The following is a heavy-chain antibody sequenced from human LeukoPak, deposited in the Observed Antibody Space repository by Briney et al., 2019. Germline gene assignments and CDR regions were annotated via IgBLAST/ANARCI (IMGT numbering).Heavy chain of an antibody. V-gene: IGHV3-23*01. J-gene: IGHJ4*02. D-gene: IGHD5-18*01. CDR2: ICGSGGST. CDR3: AKALPAMVVYYFDY. Sequence: GSLRLSCAASGFPFSSYAMSWVRQAPGKGLEWVSAICGSGGSTYYADSVKGRFTFSRDNSKNTLYLQMNSLRAEDTAVYYCAKALPAMVVYYFDYWGQGTLVTVSS. CDR1: GFPFSSYA.